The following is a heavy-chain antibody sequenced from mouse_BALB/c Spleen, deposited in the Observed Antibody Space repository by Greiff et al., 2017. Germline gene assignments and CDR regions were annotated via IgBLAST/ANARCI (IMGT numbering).Heavy chain of an antibody. D-gene: IGHD2-1*01. J-gene: IGHJ2*01. CDR2: IYPYNGGT. CDR3: ARRGPYGNYDY. Sequence: EVQVVESGPELVKPGASVKISCKASGYTFTDYNMHWVKQSHGKSLEWIGYIYPYNGGTGYNQKFKSKATLTVDNSSSTAYMELRSLTSEDSAVYYCARRGPYGNYDYWGQGTTLTVSS. V-gene: IGHV1S29*02. CDR1: GYTFTDYN.